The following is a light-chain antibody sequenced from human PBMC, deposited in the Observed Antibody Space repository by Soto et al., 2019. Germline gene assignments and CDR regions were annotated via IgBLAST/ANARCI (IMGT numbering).Light chain of an antibody. CDR2: GAS. J-gene: IGKJ1*01. Sequence: DIVLTQSPGTLSLSPGERATLSCRASQSVSNTYLAWYQQKPGQAPRLLIYGASSRATGIPDRFSGSGSGTDFTLTISSLEPEDFEVYYCQQRSNWPKTFGQGTKVDIK. CDR1: QSVSNTY. CDR3: QQRSNWPKT. V-gene: IGKV3D-20*02.